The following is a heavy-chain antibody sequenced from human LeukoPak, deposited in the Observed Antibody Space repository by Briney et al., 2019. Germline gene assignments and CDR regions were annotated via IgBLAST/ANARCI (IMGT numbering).Heavy chain of an antibody. D-gene: IGHD6-13*01. Sequence: QSGGSLRLSCAASGFSFDDYGMHWVRQAPGKGPEWVSLISRDGGSTYYADSVRGRFTISRDNSKNSLYLQMNSLRTEDTALYYCAKDSSSWYYYWGQETLVTVSS. CDR2: ISRDGGST. V-gene: IGHV3-43*02. CDR1: GFSFDDYG. CDR3: AKDSSSWYYY. J-gene: IGHJ4*02.